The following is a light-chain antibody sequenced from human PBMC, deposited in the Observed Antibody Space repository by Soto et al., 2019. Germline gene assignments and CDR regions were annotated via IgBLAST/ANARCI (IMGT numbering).Light chain of an antibody. CDR3: QQYNTFSPYT. J-gene: IGKJ2*01. CDR2: NAS. CDR1: QSVSDW. Sequence: DIQMTQSPSTLSASVGDRVTLTCRASQSVSDWLAWYQQKPGKDPKVLIYNASNLESGVPARFSGSGAGTEFTLTISSLQPDDSATYYCQQYNTFSPYTFGQGTKLEIK. V-gene: IGKV1-5*03.